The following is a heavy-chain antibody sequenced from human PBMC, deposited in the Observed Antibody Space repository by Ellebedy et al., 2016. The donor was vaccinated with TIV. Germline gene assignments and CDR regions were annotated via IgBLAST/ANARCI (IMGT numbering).Heavy chain of an antibody. CDR1: GGSISSGGYY. Sequence: LRLSCTVSGGSISSGGYYWSWIRQHPGKGLEWIGYIYYSGSTYYNPSLKSRVTISVDTSKNQFSLKLSSVTAADTAVYYCARGATGLHPDYWGQGALVTVSS. CDR3: ARGATGLHPDY. J-gene: IGHJ4*02. V-gene: IGHV4-31*03. D-gene: IGHD1-14*01. CDR2: IYYSGST.